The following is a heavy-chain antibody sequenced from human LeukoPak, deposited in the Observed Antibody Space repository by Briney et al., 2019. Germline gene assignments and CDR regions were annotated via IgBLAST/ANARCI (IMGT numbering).Heavy chain of an antibody. J-gene: IGHJ4*02. D-gene: IGHD3-22*01. V-gene: IGHV3-30-3*01. CDR2: ISYDGSNK. Sequence: PGGSLRLSCAASGFTFSSYAMHWVRQAPGKGLEWVAVISYDGSNKYYADSVKGRFTISRDNSKNTLYLQMNSLRAEDTAVYYCARDVAYYYDSSGYYSWGQGTLVTVSS. CDR1: GFTFSSYA. CDR3: ARDVAYYYDSSGYYS.